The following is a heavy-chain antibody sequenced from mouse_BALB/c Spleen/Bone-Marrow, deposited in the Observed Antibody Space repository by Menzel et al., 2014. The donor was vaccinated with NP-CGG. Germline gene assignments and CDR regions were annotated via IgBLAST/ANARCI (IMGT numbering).Heavy chain of an antibody. D-gene: IGHD2-4*01. J-gene: IGHJ3*01. CDR3: VLPYDYGFAY. CDR1: GFSLITYD. Sequence: VQLVESGPGLVAPSQSLSITCTASGFSLITYDMGWIRQPPGKGLEWLGAIWTGGGTNYNSAFMSRRNISKDNSNSQVFLKMNRLQDDDTDIYYCVLPYDYGFAYWGQGTLVTVSA. V-gene: IGHV2-9-2*01. CDR2: IWTGGGT.